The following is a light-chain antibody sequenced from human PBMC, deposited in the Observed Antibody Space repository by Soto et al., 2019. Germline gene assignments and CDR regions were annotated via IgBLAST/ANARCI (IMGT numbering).Light chain of an antibody. CDR1: QSISSY. CDR3: QQSYSTPWT. V-gene: IGKV1-39*01. CDR2: AAS. J-gene: IGKJ1*01. Sequence: DIQMTQSPSSLSASVGDRVTITCRASQSISSYLNWYQQKPGKAPKLLIYAASSLQSGVPSRFRGSRSGTDFTLTISSLQPEDFATYYCQQSYSTPWTVGQGTKVEIK.